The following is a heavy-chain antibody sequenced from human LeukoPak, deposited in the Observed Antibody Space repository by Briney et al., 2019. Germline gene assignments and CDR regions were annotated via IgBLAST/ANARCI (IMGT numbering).Heavy chain of an antibody. J-gene: IGHJ4*02. V-gene: IGHV3-23*01. D-gene: IGHD6-13*01. Sequence: AGGSLRLSCAASGFTFSSFAMSWVGQAPGKGLEWVSTIIGSGGAAYCADSVKGRFTISRDNSKNTLYLQVNSLRAEDTAVYYCSKDAAAAGTLYYFDYWGQGTLVTVSS. CDR1: GFTFSSFA. CDR2: IIGSGGAA. CDR3: SKDAAAAGTLYYFDY.